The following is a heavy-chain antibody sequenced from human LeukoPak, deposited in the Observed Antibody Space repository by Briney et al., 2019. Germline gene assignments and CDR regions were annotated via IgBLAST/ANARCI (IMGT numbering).Heavy chain of an antibody. J-gene: IGHJ5*02. D-gene: IGHD1-7*01. CDR3: ARVRTAGTTSRWFDP. CDR2: INTNTGNP. Sequence: EASVKVSCKASGYTFTSYAMNWVRQAPGQGLEWMGWINTNTGNPTYAQGFTGRFVFSLDTSVSPAYLQISSLKAEDTAVYYCARVRTAGTTSRWFDPWGQGTLVTVSS. CDR1: GYTFTSYA. V-gene: IGHV7-4-1*02.